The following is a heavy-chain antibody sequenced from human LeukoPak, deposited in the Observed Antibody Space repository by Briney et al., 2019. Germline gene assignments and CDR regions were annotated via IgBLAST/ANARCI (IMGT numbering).Heavy chain of an antibody. D-gene: IGHD3-22*01. Sequence: GGTLTLSCAASGFSFSDYYMSWIRQAPGKGLEWVSYISSSGNTIYYADALKGRLTSSRDNAKNCLYLQLNSLRAEDTAVYYSARVQYYYDSSAPTLYWGQGTLVTVSS. CDR3: ARVQYYYDSSAPTLY. J-gene: IGHJ4*02. V-gene: IGHV3-11*01. CDR2: ISSSGNTI. CDR1: GFSFSDYY.